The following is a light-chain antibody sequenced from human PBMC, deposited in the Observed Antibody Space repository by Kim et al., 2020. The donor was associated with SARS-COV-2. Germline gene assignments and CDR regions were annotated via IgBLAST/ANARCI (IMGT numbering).Light chain of an antibody. CDR1: KLGHKF. V-gene: IGLV3-1*01. J-gene: IGLJ2*01. CDR2: EDT. Sequence: SVSPGQTATISCSGDKLGHKFASWYQQKPGQSPLLVIYEDTKRPSGIPERFSGSNSGNTATLTISETRAMDEADYYCQTWDSSDVVFGGGTQLTVL. CDR3: QTWDSSDVV.